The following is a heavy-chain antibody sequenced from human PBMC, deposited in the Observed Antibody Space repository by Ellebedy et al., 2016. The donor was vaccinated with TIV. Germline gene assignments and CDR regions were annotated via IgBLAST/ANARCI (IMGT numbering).Heavy chain of an antibody. V-gene: IGHV3-7*01. J-gene: IGHJ4*02. CDR2: IKQDGSEK. Sequence: GGSLRLSCEASGFTFSNYWMTWVRQAPGKGLEWVANIKQDGSEKYYVDSVKGRFSISRDNAKNSLYLQMNSLRPEGTAVYYCARDQWLGRAYYFDYWGQGTLLTVSS. CDR3: ARDQWLGRAYYFDY. D-gene: IGHD6-19*01. CDR1: GFTFSNYW.